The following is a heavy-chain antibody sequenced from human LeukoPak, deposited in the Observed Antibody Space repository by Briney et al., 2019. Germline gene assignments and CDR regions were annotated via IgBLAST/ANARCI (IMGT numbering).Heavy chain of an antibody. J-gene: IGHJ4*02. V-gene: IGHV3-23*01. CDR3: TKDFRGSGYFFDY. D-gene: IGHD3-10*01. CDR2: ISGSGDNT. Sequence: PGGSLRLSCVVSGFTFNNHAMSWVRQAPGKGLGWVSAISGSGDNTFYAGSVRGRFTISRDNSKNTLYLQMDSLRAEDTAIYYCTKDFRGSGYFFDYWGQGTPVTVSS. CDR1: GFTFNNHA.